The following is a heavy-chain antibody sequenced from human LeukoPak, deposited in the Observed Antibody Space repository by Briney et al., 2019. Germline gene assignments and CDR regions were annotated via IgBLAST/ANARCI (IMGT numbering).Heavy chain of an antibody. J-gene: IGHJ6*03. Sequence: GGSLRLSCAASGFTFSSYSMNWVRQAPGKGLEWVSSISSSSSYIYYADSVKGRFTISRDNAKNSLYLQMNSLRAEDTAVYYCARETNYYGSGSYLYYYYYMDVWGKGTTVTISS. CDR1: GFTFSSYS. CDR2: ISSSSSYI. D-gene: IGHD3-10*01. V-gene: IGHV3-21*01. CDR3: ARETNYYGSGSYLYYYYYMDV.